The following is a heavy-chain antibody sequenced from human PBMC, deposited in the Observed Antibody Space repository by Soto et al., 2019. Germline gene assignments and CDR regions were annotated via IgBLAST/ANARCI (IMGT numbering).Heavy chain of an antibody. Sequence: GWLMRLSCAASGLTFSIYSMNVVRQAPGKGLEWVSSISSSSSYIYYADSVKGRFTISRDNSKNTLYLQMNSLRAEDTAVYYCAKDLNRLQGDYGYYYYYGMDVWGQGTAVTVSS. J-gene: IGHJ6*02. CDR3: AKDLNRLQGDYGYYYYYGMDV. CDR2: ISSSSSYI. D-gene: IGHD4-17*01. CDR1: GLTFSIYS. V-gene: IGHV3-21*04.